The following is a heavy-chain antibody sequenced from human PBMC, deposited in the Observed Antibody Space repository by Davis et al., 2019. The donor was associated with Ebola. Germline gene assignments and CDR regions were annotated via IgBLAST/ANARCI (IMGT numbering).Heavy chain of an antibody. CDR1: GFIFSPYV. J-gene: IGHJ3*01. D-gene: IGHD2/OR15-2a*01. Sequence: GESLKTPCSASGFIFSPYVMSWVRQAPGKGLEWVSTYGTSAGTYYADSVKGRFTISRDNSKNTLYLQMNGLRVEDTAIYYCAKDNRNIWSEVWGQGTMVTVSS. CDR2: GTSAGT. CDR3: AKDNRNIWSEV. V-gene: IGHV3-23*01.